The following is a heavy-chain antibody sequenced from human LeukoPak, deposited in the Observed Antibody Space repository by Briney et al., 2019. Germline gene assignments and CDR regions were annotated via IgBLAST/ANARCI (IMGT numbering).Heavy chain of an antibody. Sequence: QSGGSLRLSCAASGFTFSSYSMNWVRQAPGEGLEWVSAISISGGSTFYADSVRGRFTISRDNSKNTLYLQMNSLRAEDTAVYYCAKKAVTSASPAFDFWGQGTLVTVSS. CDR2: ISISGGST. CDR1: GFTFSSYS. V-gene: IGHV3-23*01. D-gene: IGHD4-17*01. CDR3: AKKAVTSASPAFDF. J-gene: IGHJ4*02.